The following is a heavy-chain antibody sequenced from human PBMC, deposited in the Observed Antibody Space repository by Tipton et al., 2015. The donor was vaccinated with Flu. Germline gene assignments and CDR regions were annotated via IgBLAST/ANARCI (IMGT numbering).Heavy chain of an antibody. Sequence: LRLPCAASGFTFSSYAMSWVRQAPGKGLEWVSAISGSGGSTYYADSVKGRFTISRDNSKNTLYLQMNSLRAEDTAVYYCAKGDDFWSGYYYNWFDPWGQGTLVTVSS. CDR1: GFTFSSYA. D-gene: IGHD3-3*01. J-gene: IGHJ5*02. CDR3: AKGDDFWSGYYYNWFDP. V-gene: IGHV3-23*01. CDR2: ISGSGGST.